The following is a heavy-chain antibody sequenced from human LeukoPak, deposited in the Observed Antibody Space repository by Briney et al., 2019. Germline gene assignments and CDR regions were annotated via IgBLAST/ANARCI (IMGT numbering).Heavy chain of an antibody. D-gene: IGHD3-3*01. CDR2: IIPIFGTA. J-gene: IGHJ4*02. Sequence: ASVKVSCKASGGTFSSYAISWVRQAPGQGLEWMAGIIPIFGTANYAQKFQGRVTITTDESTSTAYMERSSLRSEDTAVYYCARDVNYDFWSGYYPDWGLGTLVTVSS. V-gene: IGHV1-69*05. CDR3: ARDVNYDFWSGYYPD. CDR1: GGTFSSYA.